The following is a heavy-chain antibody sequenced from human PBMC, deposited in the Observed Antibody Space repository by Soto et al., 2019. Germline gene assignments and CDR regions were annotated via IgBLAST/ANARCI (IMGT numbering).Heavy chain of an antibody. CDR2: ISAYNGNT. Sequence: GASVKVSCKASGYTFTSYGISWVRQAPGQGLEWMGWISAYNGNTNYAQKLQGRVTMTTDTSTSTAYMELRSLRSDDTAVYYCARDLPRRGDHNTGCWGQGTLVTVSS. J-gene: IGHJ4*02. D-gene: IGHD6-19*01. CDR1: GYTFTSYG. CDR3: ARDLPRRGDHNTGC. V-gene: IGHV1-18*01.